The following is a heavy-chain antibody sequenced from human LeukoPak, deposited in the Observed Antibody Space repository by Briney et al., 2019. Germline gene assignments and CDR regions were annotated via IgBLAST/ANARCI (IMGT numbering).Heavy chain of an antibody. D-gene: IGHD3-3*01. CDR3: AKDFTAKYYDFWSGYLHFDY. Sequence: GGSLRLSCAASGFTFSSYSMNWVRQAPGKGLEWVSSISSSSSYIYYADSVKGRFTISRDNSKNTLYLQMNSLRAEDTAVYYCAKDFTAKYYDFWSGYLHFDYWGQGTLVTVSS. J-gene: IGHJ4*02. CDR2: ISSSSSYI. CDR1: GFTFSSYS. V-gene: IGHV3-21*04.